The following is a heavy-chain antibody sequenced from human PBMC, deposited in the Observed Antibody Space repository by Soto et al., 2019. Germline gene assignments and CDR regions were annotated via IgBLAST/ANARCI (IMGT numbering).Heavy chain of an antibody. Sequence: SETLSLTCTVSGGSISSGGYYWSWIRQHPGKGLEWIGYIYYSGSTYYNPSLKSRVTISVDTSKNQFSLKLSSVTAADTAVYYCARAGYSSGWEGGFDYWGQGTLVTVSS. CDR3: ARAGYSSGWEGGFDY. CDR2: IYYSGST. J-gene: IGHJ4*02. CDR1: GGSISSGGYY. D-gene: IGHD6-19*01. V-gene: IGHV4-31*03.